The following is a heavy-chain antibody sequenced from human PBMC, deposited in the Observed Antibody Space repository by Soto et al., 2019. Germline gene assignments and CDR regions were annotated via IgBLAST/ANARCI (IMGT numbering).Heavy chain of an antibody. D-gene: IGHD1-1*01. V-gene: IGHV4-59*01. J-gene: IGHJ6*03. CDR3: ARGQRSDYYYYYDMDV. Sequence: QVQLQESGPGLVKPSETLSLTCTGSGGSISSYYWSWIRQPPGKGLEWIGYIYYSGSTNYNPSLKSRVTISVDTSKNQFSLKLSSVTAADTAVYYCARGQRSDYYYYYDMDVWGKGNTVTVSS. CDR2: IYYSGST. CDR1: GGSISSYY.